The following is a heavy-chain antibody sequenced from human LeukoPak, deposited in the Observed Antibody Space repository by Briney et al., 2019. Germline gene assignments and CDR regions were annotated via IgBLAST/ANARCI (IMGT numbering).Heavy chain of an antibody. CDR3: ARAQGWERPLDY. J-gene: IGHJ4*02. D-gene: IGHD1-1*01. Sequence: ASVKVSCKASGYTFTVYYIYWVRQAPGQGLEWMGWINPNSGGTKYAQKFQGRVNMTRDTSISTAYMKLNRLTSDDTAVYYCARAQGWERPLDYWGQGTLVTVSS. V-gene: IGHV1-2*02. CDR1: GYTFTVYY. CDR2: INPNSGGT.